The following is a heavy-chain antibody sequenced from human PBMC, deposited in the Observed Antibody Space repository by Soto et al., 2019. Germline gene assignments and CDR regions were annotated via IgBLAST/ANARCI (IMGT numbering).Heavy chain of an antibody. V-gene: IGHV4-30-2*01. J-gene: IGHJ5*02. CDR1: GGSISSGGYS. Sequence: QLQLQESGSGLVKPSQTLSLTCAVSGGSISSGGYSWSWIRQPPGKGLEWIGYIYHSGSTYYNPSLKSRVTISVDRSKNQFSLKLSSVTAADKAVYYCARGRYYYDSSGPVDWFDPWGQGTLVTVSS. CDR3: ARGRYYYDSSGPVDWFDP. CDR2: IYHSGST. D-gene: IGHD3-22*01.